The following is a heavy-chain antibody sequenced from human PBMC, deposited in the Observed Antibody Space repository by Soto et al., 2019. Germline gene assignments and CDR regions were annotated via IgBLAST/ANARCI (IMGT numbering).Heavy chain of an antibody. Sequence: EVQLLESGGGLVQPGGSLRLSCAASGFSFSRYGMSWVRQAPGKGLEWVSTLSISGGSTYYADSVKGRFTISEDNSKNTLYLEMNSLRAEDTAVYYCARLTTSWGQGALVTVSS. V-gene: IGHV3-23*01. CDR1: GFSFSRYG. CDR2: LSISGGST. CDR3: ARLTTS. J-gene: IGHJ5*02.